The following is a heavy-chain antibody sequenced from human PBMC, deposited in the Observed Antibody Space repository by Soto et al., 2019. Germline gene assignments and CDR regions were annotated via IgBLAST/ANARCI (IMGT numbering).Heavy chain of an antibody. CDR2: INAGNGNT. Sequence: QVQLVQSGAEVKKPGASVKVSCKASGYTFTSYAMHWVRQAPGQRLEWMGWINAGNGNTKYSQKFQGRGTITRDTSASTAYMELSSLRSEDTDVYYCARDGYYDFWSGYYTNYYYYYGMDVWGQGTTVTVSS. D-gene: IGHD3-3*01. J-gene: IGHJ6*02. V-gene: IGHV1-3*01. CDR3: ARDGYYDFWSGYYTNYYYYYGMDV. CDR1: GYTFTSYA.